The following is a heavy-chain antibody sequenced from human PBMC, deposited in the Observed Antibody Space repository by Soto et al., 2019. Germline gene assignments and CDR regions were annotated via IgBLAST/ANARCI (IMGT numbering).Heavy chain of an antibody. D-gene: IGHD3-10*01. CDR2: IYTSGST. J-gene: IGHJ6*02. CDR3: ARGATXITMVRGVSFCYYGMDV. Sequence: ETLSLTCTVSGGSISSYYWSWIRQPAGKGLEWIGRIYTSGSTNYNPSLKSRVTMSVDTSKNQFSLKLSSVTAADTAVYYCARGATXITMVRGVSFCYYGMDVWGQGTTVTVSS. V-gene: IGHV4-4*07. CDR1: GGSISSYY.